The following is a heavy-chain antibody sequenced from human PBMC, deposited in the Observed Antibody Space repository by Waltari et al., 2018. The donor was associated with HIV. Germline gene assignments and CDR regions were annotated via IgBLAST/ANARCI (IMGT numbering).Heavy chain of an antibody. CDR1: GFLFDSYW. CDR3: TRTLQDLYFFDE. CDR2: IKTDGAIT. Sequence: DVQLVESGGGLVQPGGSLSLTCGAPGFLFDSYWMFWVLQAPGEGLVWVARIKTDGAITTYADSVKDRFVISRDNAKNTLFLQMNSLRVEDTAVYYCTRTLQDLYFFDEWGQGTLVTVSS. V-gene: IGHV3-74*01. D-gene: IGHD1-1*01. J-gene: IGHJ4*02.